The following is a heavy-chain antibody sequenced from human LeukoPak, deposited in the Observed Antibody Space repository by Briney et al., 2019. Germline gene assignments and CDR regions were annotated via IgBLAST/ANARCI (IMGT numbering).Heavy chain of an antibody. Sequence: GGTLRLSCAASGFTFRRYGMSWVRQAAAKGLEWVSAISGSGGSTYYADSVKGRFTISRDNSKNTLYLQMNSLRAEDTAVYYCAKDRVGAMLYFDYWGQGTLVTVSS. CDR3: AKDRVGAMLYFDY. V-gene: IGHV3-23*01. CDR1: GFTFRRYG. D-gene: IGHD1-26*01. J-gene: IGHJ4*02. CDR2: ISGSGGST.